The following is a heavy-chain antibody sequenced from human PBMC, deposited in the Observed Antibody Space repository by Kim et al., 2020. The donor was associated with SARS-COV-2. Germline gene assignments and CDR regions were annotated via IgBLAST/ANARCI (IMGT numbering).Heavy chain of an antibody. J-gene: IGHJ4*02. D-gene: IGHD5-12*01. V-gene: IGHV5-51*01. CDR3: ARQVQYSGYDFAVDY. Sequence: GESLKISCKGSGYSFTSYWIGWVRQMPGKGLEWMGIIYPGDSDTRYSPSFQGQVTISADKSFSTAYLQWSSLKASDTAMYYCARQVQYSGYDFAVDYWGQGTLVTVSS. CDR2: IYPGDSDT. CDR1: GYSFTSYW.